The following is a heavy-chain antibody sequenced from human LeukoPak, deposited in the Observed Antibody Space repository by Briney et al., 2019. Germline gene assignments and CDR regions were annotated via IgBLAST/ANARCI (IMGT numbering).Heavy chain of an antibody. J-gene: IGHJ4*02. CDR2: ISGSGGST. V-gene: IGHV3-23*01. Sequence: GGSLRLSCAASGFTFSSYAMSWVRQAPGKGLEWVSAISGSGGSTYYADSVKGRFTISRDNSKNTLYLQVNSLRAEDTAVYYCTRDATPTYIAAAVHFDYWGQGTLVTVSS. CDR1: GFTFSSYA. D-gene: IGHD6-13*01. CDR3: TRDATPTYIAAAVHFDY.